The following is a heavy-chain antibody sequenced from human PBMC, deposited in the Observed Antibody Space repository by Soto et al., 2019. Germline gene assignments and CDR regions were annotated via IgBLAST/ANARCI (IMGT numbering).Heavy chain of an antibody. V-gene: IGHV3-23*01. D-gene: IGHD5-18*01. Sequence: EVQVLESGGGLVQPGGSLRLSCAASGFTFSNYAVSWVCQSPGRGLEWVASISDRGGSTKYADSVNGRFTISRDNSRNTLFLQMDTLRAEDTAVYYCARLPYSYVSLYFFDFWGQGTLVTVSS. CDR1: GFTFSNYA. CDR3: ARLPYSYVSLYFFDF. J-gene: IGHJ4*02. CDR2: ISDRGGST.